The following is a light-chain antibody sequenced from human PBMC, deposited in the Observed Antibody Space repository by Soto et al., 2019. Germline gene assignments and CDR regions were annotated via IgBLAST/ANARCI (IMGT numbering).Light chain of an antibody. CDR2: DVS. J-gene: IGLJ1*01. CDR1: SADVGSYNY. CDR3: SSYTSSSTYV. V-gene: IGLV2-14*01. Sequence: QSALTQPASVSGSPGQSVTITCTGTSADVGSYNYVFWYQQYPGKAPKLMIYDVSNRPSGVSSRFSGSKSGNTASLTISGLQAEDEADFYCSSYTSSSTYVFGTGTKLTVL.